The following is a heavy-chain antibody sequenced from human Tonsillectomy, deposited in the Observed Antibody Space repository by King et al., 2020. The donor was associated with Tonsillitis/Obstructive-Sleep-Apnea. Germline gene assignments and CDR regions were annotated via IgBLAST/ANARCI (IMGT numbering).Heavy chain of an antibody. CDR3: ARGALTFGGVIEDDAFDI. CDR1: GGTFSSYA. CDR2: IIPIFGTA. J-gene: IGHJ3*02. V-gene: IGHV1-69*12. Sequence: QLVQSGAEVNKPGSSVKVSCKASGGTFSSYAISWVRQAPGQGLEWWGGIIPIFGTANYAQKFQGRVTITADESTSTAYMELSSLGSEDTVVYYCARGALTFGGVIEDDAFDIWGQGTMVTVSS. D-gene: IGHD3-16*01.